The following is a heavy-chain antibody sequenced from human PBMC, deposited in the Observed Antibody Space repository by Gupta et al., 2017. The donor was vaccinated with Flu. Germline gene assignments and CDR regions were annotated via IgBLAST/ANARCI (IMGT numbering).Heavy chain of an antibody. CDR3: ARGTDPTTLHALFGVVIRGGYYYYGMDV. V-gene: IGHV6-1*01. Sequence: QVQLQQSGPGLVKPSQTLSLTCAISGDSVSSNSTAWHWIRQSPSRGLEWLGRTYYRSKWYNDYAVSVKSRITINPDTSKNQFSLQLNSVTPEDTAVYYCARGTDPTTLHALFGVVIRGGYYYYGMDVWGQGTTVTVSS. J-gene: IGHJ6*02. D-gene: IGHD3-3*01. CDR2: TYYRSKWYN. CDR1: GDSVSSNSTA.